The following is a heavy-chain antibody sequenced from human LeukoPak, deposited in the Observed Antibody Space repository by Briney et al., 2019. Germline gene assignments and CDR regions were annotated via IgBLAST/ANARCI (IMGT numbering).Heavy chain of an antibody. Sequence: SETLSLTCTVSGGSITGYYWSWLRQPPGKGLEWIGYISYSGSTNYNPSLKSRVTISIDTSKNQFSLKLRSVTAADTAIYYCARQGYDILTGYIDAFDIWGQGTMVTVSS. J-gene: IGHJ3*02. CDR3: ARQGYDILTGYIDAFDI. CDR1: GGSITGYY. CDR2: ISYSGST. V-gene: IGHV4-59*08. D-gene: IGHD3-9*01.